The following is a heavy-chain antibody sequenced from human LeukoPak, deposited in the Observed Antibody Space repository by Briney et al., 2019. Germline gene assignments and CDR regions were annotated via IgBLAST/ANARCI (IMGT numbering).Heavy chain of an antibody. CDR3: ARAQSVLMVYAIDY. Sequence: ASVKVSCKASGYTFTGYYMHWVRQAPGQGLEWMGWINPNSGGTNYAQKFQGRVTMTRDTSISTAYMELSRLRSDDTAVYYCARAQSVLMVYAIDYWGQGTLVTVSS. D-gene: IGHD2-8*01. CDR2: INPNSGGT. J-gene: IGHJ4*02. V-gene: IGHV1-2*02. CDR1: GYTFTGYY.